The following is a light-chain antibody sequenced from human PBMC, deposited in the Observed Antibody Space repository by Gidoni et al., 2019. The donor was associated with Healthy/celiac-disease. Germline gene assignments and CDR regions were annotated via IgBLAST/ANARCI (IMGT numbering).Light chain of an antibody. CDR3: NSRDSSGNHLVV. CDR1: SSRSYY. Sequence: SSELTQDPAVSVALGQTVRITCQGDSSRSYYASWYQQKQGQAPILVIYDKNNQPSGIPDRFSGSSSGNTASLTITGAQAEDEADYYCNSRDSSGNHLVVFGGGTKLTVL. J-gene: IGLJ2*01. CDR2: DKN. V-gene: IGLV3-19*01.